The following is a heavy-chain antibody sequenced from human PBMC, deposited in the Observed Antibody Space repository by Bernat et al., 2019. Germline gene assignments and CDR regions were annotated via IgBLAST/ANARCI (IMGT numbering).Heavy chain of an antibody. J-gene: IGHJ4*02. CDR3: TRTAAAGTGYFDY. D-gene: IGHD6-13*01. V-gene: IGHV3-49*05. CDR1: GFTFGDYA. CDR2: IRSKAYGGTT. Sequence: EVQLVESGGGLVKPGRSLRLSCTASGFTFGDYAMSWFRQAPGKGLEWVGFIRSKAYGGTTEYAASVKGRFTISRDDSKSIAYLQMNSLKTEDTAVYYCTRTAAAGTGYFDYWGQGTLVTVSS.